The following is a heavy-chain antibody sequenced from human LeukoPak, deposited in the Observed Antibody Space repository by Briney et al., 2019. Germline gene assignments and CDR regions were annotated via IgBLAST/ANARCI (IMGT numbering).Heavy chain of an antibody. CDR3: ARDRLGGDLTGESLY. V-gene: IGHV1-18*01. D-gene: IGHD4-17*01. Sequence: SVKVSCKASGYPFDNFGLTWVRQAPGQGLEWRGWISAYNGNTHYAQKFRGRLTMTTDTSTTTAYLELRSLKSDDTSVYYCARDRLGGDLTGESLYWGQGTLVTVCS. CDR1: GYPFDNFG. J-gene: IGHJ4*02. CDR2: ISAYNGNT.